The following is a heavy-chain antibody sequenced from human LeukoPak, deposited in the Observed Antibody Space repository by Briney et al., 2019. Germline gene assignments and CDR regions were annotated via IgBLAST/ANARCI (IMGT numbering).Heavy chain of an antibody. CDR2: ISYDGSDK. V-gene: IGHV3-30*04. J-gene: IGHJ6*04. CDR3: AELGITMIGGV. CDR1: GFNFNSYT. Sequence: PGGSLRLSCAASGFNFNSYTMHWVRQAPGKGLEWVAVISYDGSDKFYADSVKGRFTISRDNAKNSLYLQMNSLRAEDTAVYYCAELGITMIGGVWGKGTTVTISS. D-gene: IGHD3-10*02.